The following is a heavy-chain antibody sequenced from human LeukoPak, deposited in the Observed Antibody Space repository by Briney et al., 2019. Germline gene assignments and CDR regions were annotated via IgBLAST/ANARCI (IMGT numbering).Heavy chain of an antibody. CDR1: GFTFSSYW. CDR3: ARERLGYYYGMDV. V-gene: IGHV3-7*01. CDR2: IKQDGSEK. Sequence: GGSLRLSCAASGFTFSSYWMSWVRQAPGKGLEWVANIKQDGSEKYYVDSVKGRFTISRDNAKHSLYLQMNSLRAVDTAVYFCARERLGYYYGMDVWGQGTTVTVSS. D-gene: IGHD3-16*01. J-gene: IGHJ6*02.